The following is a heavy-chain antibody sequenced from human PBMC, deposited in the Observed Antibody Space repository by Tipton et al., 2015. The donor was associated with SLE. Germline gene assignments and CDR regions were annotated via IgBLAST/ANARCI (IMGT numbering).Heavy chain of an antibody. CDR1: GFTLSTYW. CDR2: ISGSGSGSTT. V-gene: IGHV3-23*01. Sequence: SLRLSCAASGFTLSTYWMNWVRQAPGKGPEWVSSISGSGSGSTTYYADSVKGRFTISRDNSRNTLYLQVNTLRAEDTAVYYCAKDWGYSSNWHYAFDIWGQGTRVTVSS. CDR3: AKDWGYSSNWHYAFDI. J-gene: IGHJ3*02. D-gene: IGHD6-13*01.